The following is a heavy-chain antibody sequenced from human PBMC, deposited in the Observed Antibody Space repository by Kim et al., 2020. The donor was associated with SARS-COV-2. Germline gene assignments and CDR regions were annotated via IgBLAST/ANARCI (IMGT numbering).Heavy chain of an antibody. D-gene: IGHD3-10*01. CDR3: ASHSITMVRGVTPPYYGMDV. V-gene: IGHV1-46*01. Sequence: ASVKVSCKASGYTFTSYYMHWVRQAPGQGLEWMGIINPSGGSTSYAQKFQGRVTMTRDTSTSTVYMELSSLRSEDTAVYYCASHSITMVRGVTPPYYGMDVWGQGTTVTVSS. CDR2: INPSGGST. J-gene: IGHJ6*02. CDR1: GYTFTSYY.